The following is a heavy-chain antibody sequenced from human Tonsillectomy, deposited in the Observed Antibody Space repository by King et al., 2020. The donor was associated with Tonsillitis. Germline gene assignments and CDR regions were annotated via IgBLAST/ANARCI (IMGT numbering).Heavy chain of an antibody. V-gene: IGHV1-69*01. CDR1: GDTFSNYA. D-gene: IGHD3-16*01. CDR3: ARVGEGGPSSYYGMDV. J-gene: IGHJ6*02. CDR2: IIPMFDTT. Sequence: VQLVESGAEVKKPGSSVKVSCKASGDTFSNYAISWVRQAPGQGLEWMGVIIPMFDTTNYAQKLQGRVTITADASRRTAYLELSSLRSEDTGVYYCARVGEGGPSSYYGMDVWGQGTTVTVSS.